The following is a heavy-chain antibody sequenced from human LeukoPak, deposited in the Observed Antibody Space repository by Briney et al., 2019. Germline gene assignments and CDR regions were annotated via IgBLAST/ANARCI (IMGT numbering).Heavy chain of an antibody. Sequence: SETLSLTCTVSGGSINPYYWSWIRQPAGRGLEWIGLIYSSGTTNYNPSLKSRVTMSVDTSKNQFSLKLSSVTAADTAVYYCARILGYSYGQADYWGQGTLVTVSS. CDR2: IYSSGTT. J-gene: IGHJ4*02. V-gene: IGHV4-4*07. CDR1: GGSINPYY. D-gene: IGHD5-18*01. CDR3: ARILGYSYGQADY.